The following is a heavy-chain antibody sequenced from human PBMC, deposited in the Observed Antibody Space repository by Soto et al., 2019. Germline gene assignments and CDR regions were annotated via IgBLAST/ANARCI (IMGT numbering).Heavy chain of an antibody. CDR1: GGSISSYY. J-gene: IGHJ6*02. CDR2: IYYSGGT. D-gene: IGHD6-13*01. Sequence: SETLSLTCTVSGGSISSYYWSWIRQPPGKGLEWIGYIYYSGGTNYNPSLKSRVTISVDTSKNQFSLKLSSVTAADTAVYYCARRYSSSLDVWGQGTTVTVSS. V-gene: IGHV4-59*08. CDR3: ARRYSSSLDV.